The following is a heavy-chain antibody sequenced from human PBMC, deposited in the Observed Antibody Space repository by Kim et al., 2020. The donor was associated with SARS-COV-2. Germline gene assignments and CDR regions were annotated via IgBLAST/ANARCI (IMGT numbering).Heavy chain of an antibody. Sequence: SVKGRFTISRDNAKNTLYLQMNSLRAEDTAVYYCARVAGASRYYYYGMDVWGQGTTVTVSS. CDR3: ARVAGASRYYYYGMDV. J-gene: IGHJ6*02. V-gene: IGHV3-74*01. D-gene: IGHD6-19*01.